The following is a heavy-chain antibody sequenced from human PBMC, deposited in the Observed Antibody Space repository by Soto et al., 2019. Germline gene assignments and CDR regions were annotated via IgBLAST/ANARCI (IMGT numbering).Heavy chain of an antibody. D-gene: IGHD1-26*01. CDR3: ARLMERELFGGDY. Sequence: QVQLVQSGAEVKKPGSSVKVSCKASGGTFSSYAISWVRQAPGQGLEWMGGIIPIFGTANYAQKFQGRVRIAAAEATSTAYMELSSLGYEDTAVYYCARLMERELFGGDYWGQGTLVNVSS. CDR2: IIPIFGTA. CDR1: GGTFSSYA. V-gene: IGHV1-69*12. J-gene: IGHJ4*02.